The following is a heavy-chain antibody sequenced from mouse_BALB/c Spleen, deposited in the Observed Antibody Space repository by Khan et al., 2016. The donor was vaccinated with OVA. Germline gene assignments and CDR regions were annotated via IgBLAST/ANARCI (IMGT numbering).Heavy chain of an antibody. CDR3: ARHSDWAWAMDY. CDR1: GFAFSSYD. V-gene: IGHV5-12-1*01. D-gene: IGHD4-1*01. J-gene: IGHJ4*01. CDR2: ISSGGGIT. Sequence: EVELVESGGGLVKPGGSLKVSCAASGFAFSSYDMSWVRQTPEKRLEWVAYISSGGGITYYPDTVKGRFTISRDNANNTLYLQMSSLKSEDTAMYYCARHSDWAWAMDYWGQGTSVTVSS.